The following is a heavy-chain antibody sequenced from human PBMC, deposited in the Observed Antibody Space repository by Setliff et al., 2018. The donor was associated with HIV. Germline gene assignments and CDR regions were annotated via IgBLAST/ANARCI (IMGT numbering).Heavy chain of an antibody. D-gene: IGHD3-22*01. CDR2: IHTSGNT. Sequence: SETLSLTCTVSGGSISSGDYYWTWIRQPAGKGLQWIGRIHTSGNTNYNPSLKSRVTISVATSKNQFSLKLNSVTTADTAVYYCARSRTSSGYYGVTGYGMDVWGQGTTVTVSS. V-gene: IGHV4-61*02. CDR1: GGSISSGDYY. CDR3: ARSRTSSGYYGVTGYGMDV. J-gene: IGHJ6*02.